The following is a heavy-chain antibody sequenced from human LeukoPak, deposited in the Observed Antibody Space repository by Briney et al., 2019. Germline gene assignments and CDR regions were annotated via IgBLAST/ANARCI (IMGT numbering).Heavy chain of an antibody. Sequence: PSETLSLTCAVYGECLSKYYWTWIRQSPGKGLEWIGEINHRGSTNLNPSLKSRVTLSVDTSKHQFSLKLTSVTAADAAVYYCASSVGSTDYWGQGTLVTVSS. CDR1: GECLSKYY. J-gene: IGHJ4*02. V-gene: IGHV4-34*01. CDR3: ASSVGSTDY. CDR2: INHRGST. D-gene: IGHD1-26*01.